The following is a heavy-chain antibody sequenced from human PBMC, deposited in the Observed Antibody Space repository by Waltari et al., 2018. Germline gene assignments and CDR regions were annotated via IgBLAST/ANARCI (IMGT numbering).Heavy chain of an antibody. J-gene: IGHJ4*02. Sequence: QVQLVQSGAEVKKPGSSVKVSCKASGGTFSSYAISWVRQAPGQGLEWMGGIIPIFGTANYEQKFQGRVTITADESTSTAYMELSSLRSEDTAVYYCARTYYYGSGSYYKAMSPFDYWGQGTLVTVSS. CDR3: ARTYYYGSGSYYKAMSPFDY. CDR1: GGTFSSYA. CDR2: IIPIFGTA. V-gene: IGHV1-69*01. D-gene: IGHD3-10*01.